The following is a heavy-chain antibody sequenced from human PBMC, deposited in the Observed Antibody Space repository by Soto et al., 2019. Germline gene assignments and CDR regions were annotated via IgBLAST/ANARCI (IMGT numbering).Heavy chain of an antibody. D-gene: IGHD2-15*01. J-gene: IGHJ6*02. Sequence: EVQLVESGGGLVQPGGSLRLSCTASGFTFSSYWMHWVRKAPGKGLVWVSRIKYDGSSTSYADSVKGRFTISRDNAKNTVHLQMNSLRAEDTAVYYCARGIKNYYGVDVWGQGTTVPVSS. CDR2: IKYDGSST. V-gene: IGHV3-74*01. CDR3: ARGIKNYYGVDV. CDR1: GFTFSSYW.